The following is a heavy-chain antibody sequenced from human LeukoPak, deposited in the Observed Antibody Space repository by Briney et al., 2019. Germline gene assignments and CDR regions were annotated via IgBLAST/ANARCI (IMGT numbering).Heavy chain of an antibody. Sequence: GGSLRLSCAASGFTFTSYSMSWVRQAPGKGLEWVSTVSGSGTSTYYADSVKGRFTISRDNSKNPLYLQMNSVRTEDTAIYYCAKDEGSSGYYYAGGHDAFDIWGQGTMFTVSS. J-gene: IGHJ3*02. CDR2: VSGSGTST. V-gene: IGHV3-23*01. D-gene: IGHD3-22*01. CDR1: GFTFTSYS. CDR3: AKDEGSSGYYYAGGHDAFDI.